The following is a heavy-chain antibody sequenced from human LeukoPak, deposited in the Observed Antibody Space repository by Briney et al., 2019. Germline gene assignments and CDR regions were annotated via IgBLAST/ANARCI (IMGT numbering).Heavy chain of an antibody. CDR1: GGSISSYY. Sequence: SETLSLTCTVSGGSISSYYWSWIRQPPGKGLEWIGYIYYSGSTNYNPSLKSRVTISVDTSKNQFSLKLSSVTAADTAVYYCARRSYGVAFDIWGQGTMLTVSS. V-gene: IGHV4-59*08. J-gene: IGHJ3*02. CDR3: ARRSYGVAFDI. D-gene: IGHD4-17*01. CDR2: IYYSGST.